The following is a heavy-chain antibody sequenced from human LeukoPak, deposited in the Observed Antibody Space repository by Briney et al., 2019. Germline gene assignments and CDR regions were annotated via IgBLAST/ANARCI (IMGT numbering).Heavy chain of an antibody. Sequence: GGSLRLSCAASGFTFSSYAMSWVRQAPGKGLEWVSAISGSGDNTDYTDSVKGRFTISRDNSKNTLYLQMNSLRAEDTAVYYCAKKSCSSTSYYEDVWGKGTMVTVSS. D-gene: IGHD2-2*01. CDR1: GFTFSSYA. CDR2: ISGSGDNT. J-gene: IGHJ6*04. V-gene: IGHV3-23*01. CDR3: AKKSCSSTSYYEDV.